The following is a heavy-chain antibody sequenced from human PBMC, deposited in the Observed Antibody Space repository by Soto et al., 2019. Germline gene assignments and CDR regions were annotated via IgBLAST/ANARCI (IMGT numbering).Heavy chain of an antibody. CDR2: ISCSGGST. J-gene: IGHJ3*02. CDR3: TRVRIFADETARRFDT. D-gene: IGHD3-9*01. Sequence: GGSLRLSCAASGFTFSSYAMSWVRQASGKGLEWVSGISCSGGSTYYAASVKGRFTISRDDSKASLSLEMNSLKTEDTAVYYCTRVRIFADETARRFDTWGQAKVLTVSS. CDR1: GFTFSSYA. V-gene: IGHV3-23*01.